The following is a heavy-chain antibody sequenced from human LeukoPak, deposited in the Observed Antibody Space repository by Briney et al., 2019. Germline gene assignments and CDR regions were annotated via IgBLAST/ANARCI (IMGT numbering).Heavy chain of an antibody. D-gene: IGHD6-13*01. Sequence: GASVMVSCKASGGTFSSYAISWVRQAPGQGLEWMGGIIPIFGTANYAQKFQGRVTITADKSTSTAYMELSSLRSEDTAVYYCATYSSSWYGSKYFQHWGQGTLVTVSS. V-gene: IGHV1-69*06. CDR2: IIPIFGTA. J-gene: IGHJ1*01. CDR1: GGTFSSYA. CDR3: ATYSSSWYGSKYFQH.